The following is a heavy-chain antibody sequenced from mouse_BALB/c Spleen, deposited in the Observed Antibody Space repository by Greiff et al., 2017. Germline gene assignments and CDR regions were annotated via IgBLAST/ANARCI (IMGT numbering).Heavy chain of an antibody. CDR1: GYTFTSYW. J-gene: IGHJ4*01. CDR2: INPSTGYT. Sequence: QVQLQQSGAELAKPGASVKMSCKASGYTFTSYWMHWVKQRPGQGLEWIGYINPSTGYTEYNQKFKDKATLTADKSSSTAYMQLSSLTSEDSAVYYCRNYEDYYAMDYWGQGTSVTVSS. V-gene: IGHV1-7*01. CDR3: RNYEDYYAMDY. D-gene: IGHD2-1*01.